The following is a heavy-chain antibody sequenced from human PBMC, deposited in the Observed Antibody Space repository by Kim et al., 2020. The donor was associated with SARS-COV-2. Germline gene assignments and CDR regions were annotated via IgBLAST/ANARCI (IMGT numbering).Heavy chain of an antibody. D-gene: IGHD4-4*01. J-gene: IGHJ4*02. CDR2: ISSSSSYI. V-gene: IGHV3-21*01. CDR3: ARDPGAMTTEKN. CDR1: GFTFSSYS. Sequence: LSLTCAASGFTFSSYSMNWVRQAPGKGLEWVSSISSSSSYIYYADSVKGRFTISRDNAKNSLYLQMNSLRAEDTAVYYCARDPGAMTTEKNWGQGTL.